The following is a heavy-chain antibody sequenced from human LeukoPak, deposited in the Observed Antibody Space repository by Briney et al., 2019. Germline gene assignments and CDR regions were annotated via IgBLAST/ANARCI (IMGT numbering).Heavy chain of an antibody. CDR3: ARGPQWRGDYYYMDV. CDR2: MNPNSGNK. Sequence: GASVKVSCKASGYSFTNFDINWVRQATGQGLEWMGWMNPNSGNKGYAQKFQGRVTMTMNTSITTAYMELSSLRPEDTAVYYCARGPQWRGDYYYMDVWGRGTTVTVSS. D-gene: IGHD6-19*01. J-gene: IGHJ6*03. CDR1: GYSFTNFD. V-gene: IGHV1-8*01.